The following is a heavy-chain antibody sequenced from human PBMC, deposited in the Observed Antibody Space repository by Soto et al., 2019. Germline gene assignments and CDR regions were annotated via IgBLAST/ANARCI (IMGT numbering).Heavy chain of an antibody. J-gene: IGHJ6*02. V-gene: IGHV5-10-1*01. CDR2: IDPSDSYT. D-gene: IGHD5-18*01. Sequence: WELQKISCKGSGYSFTSYWISWVRQMPGKGLEWMGRIDPSDSYTNHSPSFQGHVTISADKSISTAYLQWSSLKASDTAMYYCARLPGGYSYADYHYYGMDVWGQGTTVTVSS. CDR3: ARLPGGYSYADYHYYGMDV. CDR1: GYSFTSYW.